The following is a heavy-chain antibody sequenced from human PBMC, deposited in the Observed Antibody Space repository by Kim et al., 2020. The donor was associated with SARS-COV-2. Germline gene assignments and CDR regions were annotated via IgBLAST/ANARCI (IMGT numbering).Heavy chain of an antibody. CDR2: ISSSSSYI. J-gene: IGHJ2*01. CDR3: ARAMSRKKEAFDL. V-gene: IGHV3-21*01. Sequence: GGSLRLSCAASGFTFSSYSMNWVRQAPGKGLEWVSSISSSSSYIYYADSVKGRFTISRDNAKNSLYLQMNSLRAEDTAVYYCARAMSRKKEAFDLWGRGTLVTVSS. CDR1: GFTFSSYS.